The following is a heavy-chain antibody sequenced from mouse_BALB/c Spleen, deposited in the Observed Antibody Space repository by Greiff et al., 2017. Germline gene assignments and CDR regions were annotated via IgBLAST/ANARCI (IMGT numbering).Heavy chain of an antibody. CDR1: GFSLTSYG. J-gene: IGHJ2*01. CDR3: ARDSGYGNYDYFDY. CDR2: IWAGGST. D-gene: IGHD2-1*01. V-gene: IGHV2-9*02. Sequence: VQLMESGPGLVAPSQSLSITCTVSGFSLTSYGVHWVRQPPGKGLEWLGVIWAGGSTNYNSALMSRLSISKDNSKSQVFLKMNSLQTDDTAMYYCARDSGYGNYDYFDYWGQGTTLTVSS.